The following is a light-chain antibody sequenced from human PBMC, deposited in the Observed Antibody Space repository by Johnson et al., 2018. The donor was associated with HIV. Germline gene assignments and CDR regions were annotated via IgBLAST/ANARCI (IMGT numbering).Light chain of an antibody. V-gene: IGLV1-51*01. CDR1: SSNIGNSY. J-gene: IGLJ1*01. Sequence: QSVLTQPPSVSAAPGQKVTISCSGSSSNIGNSYVSWYQQLPGTAPKLLIYDNNKRPSEIPDRFSGSKSGTSATLGIIGLQTGDETDYYCGSWDSSLTTGGVYGSGTMVTVL. CDR2: DNN. CDR3: GSWDSSLTTGGV.